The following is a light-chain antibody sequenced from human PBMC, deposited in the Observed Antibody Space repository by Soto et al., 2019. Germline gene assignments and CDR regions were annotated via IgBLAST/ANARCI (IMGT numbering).Light chain of an antibody. J-gene: IGLJ2*01. CDR1: SSNIGAGYD. Sequence: QSVLTQPPSVSGAPGQRVTISCTGSSSNIGAGYDVHWFQQLPGTAPKLLIYGNSNRPSGVPDRFSGSKSGTSASPAITGLQAEDEADYDCQSYDSSLSGVVFGGGSQLTVL. CDR3: QSYDSSLSGVV. V-gene: IGLV1-40*01. CDR2: GNS.